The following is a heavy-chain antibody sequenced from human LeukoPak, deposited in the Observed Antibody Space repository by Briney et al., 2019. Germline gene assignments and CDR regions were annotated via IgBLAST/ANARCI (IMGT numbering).Heavy chain of an antibody. CDR2: IKQNGGEK. Sequence: GGSLRLSRAASGFTFSSYWLNGVGRAPGKGREGVANIKQNGGEKYYVDSVQGRFTISRDNAKNSLYLQMNSLRAEDTAVYYCARGLSYYDFWSSYYPDWYFDLWGRGTLVTVSS. J-gene: IGHJ2*01. D-gene: IGHD3-3*01. CDR1: GFTFSSYW. V-gene: IGHV3-7*01. CDR3: ARGLSYYDFWSSYYPDWYFDL.